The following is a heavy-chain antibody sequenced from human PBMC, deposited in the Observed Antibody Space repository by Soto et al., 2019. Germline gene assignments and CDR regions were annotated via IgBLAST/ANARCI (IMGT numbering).Heavy chain of an antibody. V-gene: IGHV1-18*01. CDR2: ISAYNGNT. CDR1: GYTFTSYG. CDR3: XXXXXXXXXREGGDY. J-gene: IGHJ4*02. Sequence: QVQLVQSGAEVKKPGASVKVSCKASGYTFTSYGISWVRQAPGXGLXXMGWISAYNGNTNYAQKLQGRVTMTTDTXXXXXXXXXXXXXXXXXXXXXXXXXXXXXXXREGGDYWGQGTLVTVSS. D-gene: IGHD3-16*01.